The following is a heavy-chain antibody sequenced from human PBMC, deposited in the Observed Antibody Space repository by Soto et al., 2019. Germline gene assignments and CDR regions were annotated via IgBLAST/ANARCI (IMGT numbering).Heavy chain of an antibody. CDR3: ARERFNIIQRVVTRRWSDP. Sequence: SETLSLTCTVSGVSVNSGNYYWSWIRQTPGKGLEWIGYIYQSGSTKYNPSLKSRVTITLDTPNNQFSLKMTSVTAADTATYFCARERFNIIQRVVTRRWSDPWGPGALVNVSS. CDR1: GVSVNSGNYY. D-gene: IGHD3-10*01. CDR2: IYQSGST. J-gene: IGHJ5*02. V-gene: IGHV4-61*01.